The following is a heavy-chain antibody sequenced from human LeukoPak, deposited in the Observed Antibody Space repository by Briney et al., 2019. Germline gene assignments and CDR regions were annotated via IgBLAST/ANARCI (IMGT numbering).Heavy chain of an antibody. J-gene: IGHJ4*02. V-gene: IGHV4-38-2*02. CDR2: IYHSGST. CDR3: ARVPTVTFFDY. CDR1: GYSITSGYY. D-gene: IGHD4-17*01. Sequence: PSETLSLTCTVSGYSITSGYYWGWIRQPPGKGLEWIGSIYHSGSTHYNPSLNSRVTMSVDTSKNQVSLKLSSVTAADTAVYYCARVPTVTFFDYWGQGTLVTVSS.